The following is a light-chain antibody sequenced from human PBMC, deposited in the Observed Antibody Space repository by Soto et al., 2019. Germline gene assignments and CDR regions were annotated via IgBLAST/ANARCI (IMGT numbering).Light chain of an antibody. CDR1: SSDVGNYDL. CDR2: EAT. Sequence: QSALTQPRSVSGSPGESVTISCSGTSSDVGNYDLVSWYQHHPGEAPKLLIYEATRRPSGVPNRFSGSKSGNTASLTISGLRAEDEAYYYCCSYAGSNSWVFGGGTKLTVL. J-gene: IGLJ3*02. V-gene: IGLV2-23*01. CDR3: CSYAGSNSWV.